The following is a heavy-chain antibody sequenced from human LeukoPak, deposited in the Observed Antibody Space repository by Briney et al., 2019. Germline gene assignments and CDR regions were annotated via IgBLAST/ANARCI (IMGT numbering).Heavy chain of an antibody. Sequence: GGSLRLSCAASGFTFSSYWMSWVRQAPGKGLEWVANIKQDGSEKYYVDSVKGRFTISRDNAKNSLYLQMNSLRAEDTAVYYCARYIYSSGWCFDYWDQGTLVTVSS. CDR3: ARYIYSSGWCFDY. CDR1: GFTFSSYW. V-gene: IGHV3-7*01. CDR2: IKQDGSEK. D-gene: IGHD6-19*01. J-gene: IGHJ4*02.